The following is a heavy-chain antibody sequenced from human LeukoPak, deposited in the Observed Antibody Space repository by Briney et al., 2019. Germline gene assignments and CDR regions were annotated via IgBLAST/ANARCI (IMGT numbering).Heavy chain of an antibody. CDR2: IRYDGSNK. CDR1: GFTFSSYG. V-gene: IGHV3-30*02. D-gene: IGHD3-16*01. J-gene: IGHJ6*03. Sequence: PGGSLRLSCAASGFTFSSYGMHWVRQAPGKGLEWVAFIRYDGSNKYYADSVKGRFTISRDNAKNSLYLQMNSLRAEDTAVYYCARAVPFGGDYYYYYMDVWGKGTTVTVSS. CDR3: ARAVPFGGDYYYYYMDV.